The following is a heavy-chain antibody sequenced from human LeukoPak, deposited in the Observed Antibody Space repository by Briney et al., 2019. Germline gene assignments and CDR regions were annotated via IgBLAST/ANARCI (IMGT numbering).Heavy chain of an antibody. V-gene: IGHV3-48*03. CDR2: IASGGGANR. CDR3: ARGDVDIVATSAYYFDY. D-gene: IGHD5-12*01. Sequence: GGSLRLSCAASGFTFSSYEMNWVRQAPGEGLEWVSYIASGGGANRFYSESVKGRFTISRDNAKNSLYLHMNSLRAEDTGVYYCARGDVDIVATSAYYFDYWGQGTLVTVSS. CDR1: GFTFSSYE. J-gene: IGHJ4*02.